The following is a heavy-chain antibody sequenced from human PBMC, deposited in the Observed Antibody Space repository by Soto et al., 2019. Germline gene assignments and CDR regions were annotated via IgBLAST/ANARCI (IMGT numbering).Heavy chain of an antibody. Sequence: GESLKISCKGSGYSFTSYWIGWVRQMPGKGLEWMGIIYPGDSDTRYSPSFQGQVTISADKSISTAYLQWSSLKASDTAMYYFARQMVRGVITYYYGMDVWGQGTTVTVSS. V-gene: IGHV5-51*01. J-gene: IGHJ6*02. CDR1: GYSFTSYW. CDR2: IYPGDSDT. CDR3: ARQMVRGVITYYYGMDV. D-gene: IGHD3-10*01.